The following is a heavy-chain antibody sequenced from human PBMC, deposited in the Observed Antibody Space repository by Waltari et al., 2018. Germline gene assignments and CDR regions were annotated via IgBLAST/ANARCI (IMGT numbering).Heavy chain of an antibody. CDR3: ARDRYYYYYDMDV. J-gene: IGHJ6*03. Sequence: TFSRNGMHWVRQAPGKGLEWVAFIRYDGSNKWYADSVKGRFTVSRDSSENTLFLQMNSLRPDDTAVYYCARDRYYYYYDMDVWGKGTTVTVSS. CDR2: IRYDGSNK. V-gene: IGHV3-30*02. CDR1: TFSRNG.